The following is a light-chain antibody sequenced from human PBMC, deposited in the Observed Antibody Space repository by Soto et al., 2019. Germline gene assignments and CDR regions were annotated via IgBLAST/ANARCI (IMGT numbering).Light chain of an antibody. J-gene: IGKJ1*01. CDR1: QDISSY. V-gene: IGKV1-8*01. CDR2: AAS. Sequence: AIRMTQSPSSLSASTGDRVTITCRASQDISSYLAWYQQKPGKAPKFLIYAASTLQSGVPSRFSGSGSGTDFTLTISCLQSEDFATYYCQEYYSYTRTFGQGTKVEIK. CDR3: QEYYSYTRT.